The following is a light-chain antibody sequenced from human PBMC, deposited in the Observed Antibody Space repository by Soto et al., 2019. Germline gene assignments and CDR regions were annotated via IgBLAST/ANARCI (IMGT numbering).Light chain of an antibody. CDR1: SSDVGDYNY. CDR2: EVS. Sequence: QSAPTQPPSASGSPGQSVTIPCTGTSSDVGDYNYVSWYQQHPGKVPKLLIYEVSKRPSGVPDRFSGSKSGNTASLTVSGLQAEDEADYYCSSFVGSPVLFGGGTKLTVL. V-gene: IGLV2-8*01. CDR3: SSFVGSPVL. J-gene: IGLJ2*01.